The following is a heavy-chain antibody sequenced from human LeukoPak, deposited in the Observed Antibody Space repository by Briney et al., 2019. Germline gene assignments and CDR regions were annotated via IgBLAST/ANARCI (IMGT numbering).Heavy chain of an antibody. Sequence: GGSLRLSCAASGFTFSSYAMSWVRQAPGKGLEWVSAISGGGGSTYYADSVKGRFTISRDNSKNMLYLQMNSLRAEDTAVYYCAKEIWHPRRDSSGYFDYWGQGTLVTVSS. CDR1: GFTFSSYA. V-gene: IGHV3-23*01. D-gene: IGHD3-22*01. CDR3: AKEIWHPRRDSSGYFDY. J-gene: IGHJ4*02. CDR2: ISGGGGST.